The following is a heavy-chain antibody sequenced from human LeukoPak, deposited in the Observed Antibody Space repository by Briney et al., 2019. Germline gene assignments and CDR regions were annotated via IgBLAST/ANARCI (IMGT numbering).Heavy chain of an antibody. Sequence: SGPTLVNPTQTLTLTCTFSGFSLATSGLGLSWIRLPPGKALEWLGLIYWNDDKTYSPSPKSKLTIATDTSRNQVVFTMTKTDPVDTATYYCAHLRHSGYDYAFDSWGQGALVTVSS. CDR1: GFSLATSGLG. V-gene: IGHV2-5*01. CDR3: AHLRHSGYDYAFDS. J-gene: IGHJ4*02. CDR2: IYWNDDK. D-gene: IGHD5-12*01.